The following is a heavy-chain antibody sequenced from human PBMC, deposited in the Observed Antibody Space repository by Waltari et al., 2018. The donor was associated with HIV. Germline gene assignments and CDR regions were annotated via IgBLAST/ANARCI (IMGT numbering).Heavy chain of an antibody. V-gene: IGHV3-30*18. J-gene: IGHJ4*02. CDR1: GFTFSSYG. CDR3: AKDVEMATAGGYYFDY. D-gene: IGHD5-18*01. Sequence: QVQLVESGGGVVQPGRSLRLSCAASGFTFSSYGMHWVRQAPGKGLEWVAVISYEGSKKYYADSVKGLFTISRDNSKNTLYLQMNSLRAEDTAVYYCAKDVEMATAGGYYFDYWGQGTLVTVSS. CDR2: ISYEGSKK.